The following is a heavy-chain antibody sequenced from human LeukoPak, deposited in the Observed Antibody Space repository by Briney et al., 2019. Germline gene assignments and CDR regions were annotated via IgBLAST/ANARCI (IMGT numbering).Heavy chain of an antibody. Sequence: GGSLRLSCAASGFTFSSYSMNWVRQAPGKGLEWVSSISSSSSYIYYADSVKGRFTISRDNAKNSLYLQMNSLRAEDTAVYYCAKTHDYVWGSYRGGIFDYWGQGTLVTVSS. J-gene: IGHJ4*02. CDR3: AKTHDYVWGSYRGGIFDY. V-gene: IGHV3-21*01. CDR2: ISSSSSYI. D-gene: IGHD3-16*02. CDR1: GFTFSSYS.